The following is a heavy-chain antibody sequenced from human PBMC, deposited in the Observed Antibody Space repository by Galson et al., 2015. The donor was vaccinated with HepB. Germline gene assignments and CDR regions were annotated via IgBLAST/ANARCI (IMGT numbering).Heavy chain of an antibody. Sequence: SLRLSCAASGFTFSSYSMNWVRQAPGKGLEWVSSISSSSSYIYYADSVKGRFTISRDNAKNSLYLQMNSLRAEDTAVYYCARVGGGSSGCHPWGKGTLVTVSS. CDR2: ISSSSSYI. J-gene: IGHJ5*02. CDR1: GFTFSSYS. D-gene: IGHD6-19*01. V-gene: IGHV3-21*01. CDR3: ARVGGGSSGCHP.